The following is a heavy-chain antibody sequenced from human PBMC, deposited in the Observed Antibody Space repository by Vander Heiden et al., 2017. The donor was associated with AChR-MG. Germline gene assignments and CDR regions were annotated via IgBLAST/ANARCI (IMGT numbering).Heavy chain of an antibody. J-gene: IGHJ6*02. D-gene: IGHD3-22*01. Sequence: QVQLQQWGAGLFKPSETLSLTCAVYGGSFSGYYWSWVRQPPGKGREWIGEINHSGSTNYNPSLKSRVTISVDTSKNQFSLKLSSVTAADTAVYYCARSSGYYYYYGMDVWGQGTTVTVSS. CDR1: GGSFSGYY. V-gene: IGHV4-34*01. CDR3: ARSSGYYYYYGMDV. CDR2: INHSGST.